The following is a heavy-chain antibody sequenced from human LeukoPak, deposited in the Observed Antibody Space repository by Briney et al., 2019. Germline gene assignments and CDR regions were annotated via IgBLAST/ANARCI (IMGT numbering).Heavy chain of an antibody. J-gene: IGHJ4*02. D-gene: IGHD3-10*01. V-gene: IGHV3-23*01. CDR1: GLTFSSYA. CDR2: ITGSGRDT. Sequence: GGTLTLSCAASGLTFSSYAMSWVRHAPGKGREWVSGITGSGRDTYYADSVKGQFTISRDNAKHTPYLQMTRLRVEDTCVYYRAKSGERLRPYYFVYWGQGTLVTVSS. CDR3: AKSGERLRPYYFVY.